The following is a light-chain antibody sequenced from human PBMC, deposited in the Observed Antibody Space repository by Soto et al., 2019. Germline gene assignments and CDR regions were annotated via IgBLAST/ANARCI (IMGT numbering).Light chain of an antibody. CDR1: SSDVGGYNY. J-gene: IGLJ1*01. CDR3: SSYTIASTLLYL. V-gene: IGLV2-14*01. Sequence: QSALTQPASVSGSPGQSITISCTGTSSDVGGYNYVSWYQQHPGIAPKLLIYGVTNRPSGVATRFSGSKSGNTASLTISGLQAEDEADYLCSSYTIASTLLYLFVTGTKLTVL. CDR2: GVT.